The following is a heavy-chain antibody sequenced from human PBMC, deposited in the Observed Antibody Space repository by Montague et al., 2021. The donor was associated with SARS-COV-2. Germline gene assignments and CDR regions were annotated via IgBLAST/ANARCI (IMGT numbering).Heavy chain of an antibody. CDR1: GFTFSSYE. V-gene: IGHV3-48*03. CDR2: ISSSGSTI. J-gene: IGHJ4*02. Sequence: SLRLSFSASGFTFSSYEMNWVRQAPGKGLEWVSYISSSGSTIYYADSVKGRFTISRDNAKNSLYLQMNSLRAEDTAVYYCARADTAMVIYFDYWGQGTLVTVSS. D-gene: IGHD5-18*01. CDR3: ARADTAMVIYFDY.